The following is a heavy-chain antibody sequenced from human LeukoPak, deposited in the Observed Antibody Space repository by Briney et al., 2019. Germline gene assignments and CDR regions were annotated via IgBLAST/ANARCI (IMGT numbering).Heavy chain of an antibody. D-gene: IGHD3-22*01. Sequence: PGGSLRLSCTTSEFIFSNAWMNWVRQAPGKGLEWVSVMYSGGTTYYADSVKGRFTLSRDKSENTLYLQMNSLRAQDTAVYYCARGGNYYDRSGYYSGQALDIWGQGTMVTVSS. CDR1: EFIFSNAW. V-gene: IGHV3-53*01. CDR2: MYSGGTT. CDR3: ARGGNYYDRSGYYSGQALDI. J-gene: IGHJ3*02.